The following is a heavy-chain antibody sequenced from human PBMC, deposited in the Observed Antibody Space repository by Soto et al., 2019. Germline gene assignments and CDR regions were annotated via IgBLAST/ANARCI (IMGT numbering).Heavy chain of an antibody. V-gene: IGHV1-46*01. CDR3: ARELPRDIVRGSFDI. CDR1: GYTFTRYN. D-gene: IGHD2-15*01. J-gene: IGHJ3*02. CDR2: IDTRGGSA. Sequence: QAQLVQSGAEVKKPGASANISCKASGYTFTRYNIHWVRQAPGQGLEWMGIIDTRGGSADYTQRFPGRVTMTRDTSTGTVYMELSSLGSEDTAVYYCARELPRDIVRGSFDIWGQGTLVTVSS.